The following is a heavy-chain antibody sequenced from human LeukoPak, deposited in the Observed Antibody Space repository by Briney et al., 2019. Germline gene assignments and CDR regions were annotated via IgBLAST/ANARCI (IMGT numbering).Heavy chain of an antibody. Sequence: PSQTLSLTCAVSGGSISSCGYSWSWIRQPPGKGLEWIGYIYHSGSTYYNPSLKSRVTISVDRSKNKFSLKLSSVPAAATAVYSCAREFRGFDPWGQGTLVTVSS. CDR3: AREFRGFDP. CDR2: IYHSGST. CDR1: GGSISSCGYS. J-gene: IGHJ5*02. V-gene: IGHV4-30-2*01.